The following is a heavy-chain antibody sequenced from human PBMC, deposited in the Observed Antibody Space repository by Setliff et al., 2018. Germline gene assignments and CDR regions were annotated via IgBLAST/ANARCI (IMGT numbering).Heavy chain of an antibody. CDR2: INPNSGGT. CDR3: ARELVIIATWGNSAMGEAFDI. CDR1: GYTFTGYY. D-gene: IGHD3-16*01. V-gene: IGHV1-2*02. Sequence: RASVKVSCKASGYTFTGYYMHWVRQAPGQGLEWMGWINPNSGGTNYAQKFQGRVTMTRDTSISTAYMELSRLRSDDTAVYYCARELVIIATWGNSAMGEAFDIWGQGTMVTVSS. J-gene: IGHJ3*02.